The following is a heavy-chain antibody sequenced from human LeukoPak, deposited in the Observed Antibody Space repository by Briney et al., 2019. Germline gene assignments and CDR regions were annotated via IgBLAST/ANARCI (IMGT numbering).Heavy chain of an antibody. J-gene: IGHJ4*02. CDR1: GFTFSSYA. D-gene: IGHD3-22*01. CDR3: APWNYYDSSGYYYPYFDY. CDR2: ISGSGGST. V-gene: IGHV3-23*01. Sequence: GGSLRLSCAASGFTFSSYAMSWVRQAPGKGLEWVSSISGSGGSTYYADSVKGRFTISRDNSKNTLYLQMNSLRAEDTAVYYCAPWNYYDSSGYYYPYFDYWGQGTLVTVSS.